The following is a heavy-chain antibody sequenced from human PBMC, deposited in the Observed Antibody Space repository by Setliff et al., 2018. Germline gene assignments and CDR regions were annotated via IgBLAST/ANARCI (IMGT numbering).Heavy chain of an antibody. CDR3: ARQLCSSGYCYATTFDY. Sequence: SVKVSCKASGATFSTYGITWVRQAPGQGLEWMGGIIPIFGTSNYAQKFQGRVTMTTDTSTSTAYMELRGLRSDDTAVYYCARQLCSSGYCYATTFDYWGQGALVTVSS. V-gene: IGHV1-69*05. CDR2: IIPIFGTS. CDR1: GATFSTYG. J-gene: IGHJ4*02. D-gene: IGHD3-22*01.